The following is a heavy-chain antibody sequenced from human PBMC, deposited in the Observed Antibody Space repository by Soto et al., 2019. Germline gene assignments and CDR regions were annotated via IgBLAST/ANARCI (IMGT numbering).Heavy chain of an antibody. V-gene: IGHV1-2*04. CDR1: GYTFTGYY. CDR3: ARDNTVNYGMDV. CDR2: INPNSGGT. Sequence: ASVKVSCKAPGYTFTGYYMHWVRQAPGQGLEWMGWINPNSGGTNYAQKFQGWVTMTRDTSISTAYMELSRLRSDDTAVYYCARDNTVNYGMDVWGQGTTVTVSS. J-gene: IGHJ6*02. D-gene: IGHD4-17*01.